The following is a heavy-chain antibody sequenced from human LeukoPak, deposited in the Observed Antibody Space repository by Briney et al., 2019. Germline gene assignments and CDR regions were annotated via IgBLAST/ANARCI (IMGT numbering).Heavy chain of an antibody. CDR3: AGAPYNFWSTYLDY. CDR1: GSSISSDYY. V-gene: IGHV4-38-2*01. CDR2: ISHGGST. Sequence: SQTLSLTCAVSGSSISSDYYWGWIRQPPGKGLEWIGSISHGGSTYYSPSLKSRLTISVDTSKNQFSLNLSSVTAADTAVYYCAGAPYNFWSTYLDYWGQRTLVTVSS. D-gene: IGHD3-3*01. J-gene: IGHJ4*02.